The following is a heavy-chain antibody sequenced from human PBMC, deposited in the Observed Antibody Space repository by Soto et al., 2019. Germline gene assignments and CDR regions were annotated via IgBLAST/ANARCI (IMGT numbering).Heavy chain of an antibody. Sequence: QVQLVQSGAGVKKPGSSVKVSCKDSGGTFSSYAISWVRQAPGQGLEWMGGIIPIFGTANYAQKFQGRVTITADESTSTAYMELSSLRSEDTAVYYCARDGGYYGSGSYYGYYGMDVWGQGTTVTVSS. CDR1: GGTFSSYA. CDR3: ARDGGYYGSGSYYGYYGMDV. D-gene: IGHD3-10*01. CDR2: IIPIFGTA. V-gene: IGHV1-69*12. J-gene: IGHJ6*02.